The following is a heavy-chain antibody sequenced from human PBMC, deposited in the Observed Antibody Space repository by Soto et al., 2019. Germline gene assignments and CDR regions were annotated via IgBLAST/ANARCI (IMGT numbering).Heavy chain of an antibody. CDR2: ISWNSGSI. D-gene: IGHD2-21*01. Sequence: EVQLVESGGGMVQPGRSLRLSCVVSGLTFDDYAMHWVRQAPGKGLEWVSGISWNSGSIGYADSVKGRFTISRDNAKNSLYLQMNSLRVEDTALYYCAKLIYSGKEDGMDVWGQGTTVTVSS. J-gene: IGHJ6*02. V-gene: IGHV3-9*01. CDR1: GLTFDDYA. CDR3: AKLIYSGKEDGMDV.